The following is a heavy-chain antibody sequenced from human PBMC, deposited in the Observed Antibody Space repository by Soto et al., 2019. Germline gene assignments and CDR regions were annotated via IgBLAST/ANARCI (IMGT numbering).Heavy chain of an antibody. D-gene: IGHD4-4*01. Sequence: QVQLVQSGAEVKKPGSSVKVSCKPSGGTFSSYAISWVRQAPGQGLEWMGGIIPIFGTANYAQKFQGRVTITADESTSTAYMVLSSLRSEDTAVYYCARKHDYSNLLYWGQGTLVTVSS. J-gene: IGHJ4*02. CDR2: IIPIFGTA. CDR3: ARKHDYSNLLY. CDR1: GGTFSSYA. V-gene: IGHV1-69*01.